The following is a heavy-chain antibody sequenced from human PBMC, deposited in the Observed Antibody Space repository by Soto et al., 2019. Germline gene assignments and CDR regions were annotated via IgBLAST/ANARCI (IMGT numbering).Heavy chain of an antibody. D-gene: IGHD6-13*01. V-gene: IGHV1-69*04. CDR1: GGTFSSYV. CDR3: ARVSALTNAADGVTD. CDR2: IIPMFGIT. Sequence: QVQLVQSGAEVKKPGSSVKVSCKASGGTFSSYVMTWVRQAPGQGLEWMGRIIPMFGITDYAPKFQGRVTITVDKSTTTASMEVSSLRSKLTAIYSGARVSALTNAADGVTDWGQGTLVTVSS. J-gene: IGHJ4*02.